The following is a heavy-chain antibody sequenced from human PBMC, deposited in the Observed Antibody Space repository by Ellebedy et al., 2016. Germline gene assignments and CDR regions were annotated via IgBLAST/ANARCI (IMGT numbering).Heavy chain of an antibody. CDR3: AKDVLRRLYYFNS. J-gene: IGHJ4*02. Sequence: GGSLRLSCTASGFTFGDYAMHWVRQAPGRGLEWVSGISWKSDIIGLADAVKGRFTISRDNAKNSLYLQMNNLRPEDTALYYFAKDVLRRLYYFNSWGPGTQVSVSS. CDR1: GFTFGDYA. CDR2: ISWKSDII. V-gene: IGHV3-9*01. D-gene: IGHD4-17*01.